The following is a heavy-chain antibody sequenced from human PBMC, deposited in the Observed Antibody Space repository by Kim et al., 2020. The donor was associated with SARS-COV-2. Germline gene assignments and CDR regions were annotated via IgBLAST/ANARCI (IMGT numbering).Heavy chain of an antibody. D-gene: IGHD3-9*01. CDR1: GFTVSSNY. V-gene: IGHV3-53*01. J-gene: IGHJ3*02. Sequence: GGSLRLSCAASGFTVSSNYMSWVRQAPGKGLEWVSVIYSGGSTYYADSVKGRFTISRDNSKNTLYLQMNSLRAEDTAVYYCARAMILTGYSITVDAFDIWGQGTMVTVSS. CDR3: ARAMILTGYSITVDAFDI. CDR2: IYSGGST.